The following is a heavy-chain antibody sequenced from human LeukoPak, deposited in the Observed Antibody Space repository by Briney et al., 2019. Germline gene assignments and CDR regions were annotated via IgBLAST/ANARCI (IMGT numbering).Heavy chain of an antibody. CDR2: ISSLSDYI. J-gene: IGHJ4*02. D-gene: IGHD6-19*01. CDR3: ATTLTRDSSGSYGALDY. CDR1: GFTFSTNS. V-gene: IGHV3-21*01. Sequence: GRSLRLSCAASGFTFSTNSMNWVRQAPGKGLEWVSSISSLSDYIYYADSLKRGFTISRDNANNSLYLQMNSLRVEDTAVYYCATTLTRDSSGSYGALDYWGQGTLVTVSS.